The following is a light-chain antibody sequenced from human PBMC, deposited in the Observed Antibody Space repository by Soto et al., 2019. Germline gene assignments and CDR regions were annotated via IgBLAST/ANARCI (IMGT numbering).Light chain of an antibody. Sequence: EIVLTQSPGTLSVSPGERATLSCRASQSVSSSYVAWYQQKPGQAPSLLIYGASSKATAIPGRFSGSGSGTDFTLTISRLQPEDAAVYYCQQYGTSPPYTFGQGTKVEI. CDR2: GAS. CDR3: QQYGTSPPYT. V-gene: IGKV3-20*01. J-gene: IGKJ2*01. CDR1: QSVSSSY.